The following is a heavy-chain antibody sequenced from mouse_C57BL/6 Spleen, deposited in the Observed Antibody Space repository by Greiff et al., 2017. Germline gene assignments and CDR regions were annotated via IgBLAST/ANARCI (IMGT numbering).Heavy chain of an antibody. V-gene: IGHV5-16*01. J-gene: IGHJ4*01. CDR2: INYDGSST. Sequence: EVMLVESEGGLVQPGSSMKLSCTASGFTFSDYYMAWVRQVPEKGLEWVANINYDGSSTYYLDSLKSRFIISRDNAKNILYLQMSSLKSEDTATYYCARDRGPYGYDGYYYAMDYWGQGTSVTVSS. CDR3: ARDRGPYGYDGYYYAMDY. D-gene: IGHD2-2*01. CDR1: GFTFSDYY.